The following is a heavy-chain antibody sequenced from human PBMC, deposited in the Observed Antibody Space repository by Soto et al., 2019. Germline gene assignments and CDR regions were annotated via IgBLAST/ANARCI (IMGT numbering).Heavy chain of an antibody. D-gene: IGHD2-15*01. Sequence: SETLSLTCTVSGGSSGSGGYYCSWIRQPPGKGLEWLGYIYYSGSASYKPSLKSRITVSLDTSKTQFSLKLSSVPAADTAVYYCARERTVDPTFFDYWGQGTRVTVSS. CDR1: GGSSGSGGYY. J-gene: IGHJ4*02. V-gene: IGHV4-61*08. CDR3: ARERTVDPTFFDY. CDR2: IYYSGSA.